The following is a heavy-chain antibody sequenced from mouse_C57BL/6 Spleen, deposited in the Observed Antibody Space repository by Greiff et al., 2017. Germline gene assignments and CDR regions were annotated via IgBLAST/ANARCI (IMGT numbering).Heavy chain of an antibody. CDR2: IRSKSNNYAT. CDR1: GFSFNTYA. J-gene: IGHJ1*03. Sequence: EVKLVESGGGLVQPKGSLKLSCAASGFSFNTYAMNWVRQAPGKGLEWVARIRSKSNNYATYYADSVKDRFTISRDDSESMLYLQMNNLKTEDTAMYYCVRGGSSGPYFDVWGTGTTVTVSS. CDR3: VRGGSSGPYFDV. D-gene: IGHD3-2*02. V-gene: IGHV10-1*01.